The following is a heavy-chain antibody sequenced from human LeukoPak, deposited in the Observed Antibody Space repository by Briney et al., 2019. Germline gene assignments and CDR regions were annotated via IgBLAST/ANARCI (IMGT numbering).Heavy chain of an antibody. Sequence: GGSLRLSCAASGFTFSDYWMHWVRQAPGKGLVWVSRIIPDGTSTNYADSVKGRFTISRDNAKNPLYLQMNSLRAEDTAVYYCAREGGDSSSWDPGVLDYWGQGTLVTVSS. CDR1: GFTFSDYW. CDR2: IIPDGTST. D-gene: IGHD6-13*01. V-gene: IGHV3-74*01. CDR3: AREGGDSSSWDPGVLDY. J-gene: IGHJ4*02.